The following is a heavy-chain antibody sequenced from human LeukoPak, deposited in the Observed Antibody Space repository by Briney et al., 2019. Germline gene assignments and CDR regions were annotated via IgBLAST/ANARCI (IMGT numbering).Heavy chain of an antibody. D-gene: IGHD6-13*01. J-gene: IGHJ4*02. CDR1: GGSFSGYY. CDR3: ARGPFILGLEQQLADAYFDY. Sequence: SETLSLTCAVYGGSFSGYYWSWIRQPPGKGLEWIGEINHSGSTNYNPSLKSRVTISVDTSKNQFSLKLSSVTAADTAVYYCARGPFILGLEQQLADAYFDYWGQGTLVTVSS. CDR2: INHSGST. V-gene: IGHV4-34*01.